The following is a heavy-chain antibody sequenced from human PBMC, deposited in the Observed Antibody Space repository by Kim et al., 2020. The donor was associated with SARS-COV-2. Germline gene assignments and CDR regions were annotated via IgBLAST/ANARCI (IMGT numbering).Heavy chain of an antibody. J-gene: IGHJ4*02. D-gene: IGHD6-19*01. CDR1: GYTFTSYG. CDR2: ISAYNGNT. V-gene: IGHV1-18*01. Sequence: ASVKVSCKASGYTFTSYGISWVRQAPGQGLEWMGWISAYNGNTNYAQKLQGRVTMTTDTSTSTAYMELRSLRSDDTAVYYCARVGCRHCISGWSIFDYWGQGTLVTVSS. CDR3: ARVGCRHCISGWSIFDY.